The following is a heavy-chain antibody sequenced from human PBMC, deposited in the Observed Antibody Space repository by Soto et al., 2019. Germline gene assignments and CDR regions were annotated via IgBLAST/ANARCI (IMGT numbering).Heavy chain of an antibody. D-gene: IGHD4-4*01. Sequence: GASVKVSCKASGYTFTSYAMNWVRQAPGQGLEWMGWINTNTGNPTYAQGFTGRFVFSLDTSVSTAYLQICSLKAEDTAVYYCARGTPFKATVTLGYWGQGTLVTVSS. CDR1: GYTFTSYA. J-gene: IGHJ4*02. V-gene: IGHV7-4-1*01. CDR2: INTNTGNP. CDR3: ARGTPFKATVTLGY.